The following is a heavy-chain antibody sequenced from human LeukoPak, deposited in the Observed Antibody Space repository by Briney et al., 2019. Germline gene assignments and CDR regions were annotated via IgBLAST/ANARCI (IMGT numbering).Heavy chain of an antibody. CDR2: ISQSGTYT. V-gene: IGHV3-11*06. CDR3: ARDSDYGGNDFDY. D-gene: IGHD4-23*01. CDR1: RFTFSDYY. J-gene: IGHJ4*02. Sequence: GGSLRLSCAASRFTFSDYYMNWIRQAPGKGLEWVSYISQSGTYTNYADSVKGRFTISRDNAKNSLYLQVNSLRDEDTAVYYCARDSDYGGNDFDYRGQGTLVTVSS.